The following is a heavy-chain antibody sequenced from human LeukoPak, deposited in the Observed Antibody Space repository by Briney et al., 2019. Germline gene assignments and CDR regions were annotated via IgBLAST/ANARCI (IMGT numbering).Heavy chain of an antibody. Sequence: ASVKVSCKASGYTFTSYAMHWVRQAPGQRLEWMVWINAGNGNTKYSQKFQGRVTITRDTSASTAYMELSSLRSEDTAVYYCARERTKYNWFDPWGQGTLVTVSS. CDR2: INAGNGNT. CDR3: ARERTKYNWFDP. CDR1: GYTFTSYA. V-gene: IGHV1-3*01. J-gene: IGHJ5*02.